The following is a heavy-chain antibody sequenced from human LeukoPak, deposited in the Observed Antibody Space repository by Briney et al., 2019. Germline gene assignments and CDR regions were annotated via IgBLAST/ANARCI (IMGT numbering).Heavy chain of an antibody. CDR2: IHPGDSDT. Sequence: GESLKISCKGSGYSFTSYWIGWVRQMPGKGLEWMGIIHPGDSDTRYSPSFQGQVTISADKSISTAYLQWSSLKASDTAMYYCARHPRIQLWPRGYYYGMGVWGQGTTVTVSS. J-gene: IGHJ6*02. CDR3: ARHPRIQLWPRGYYYGMGV. V-gene: IGHV5-51*01. CDR1: GYSFTSYW. D-gene: IGHD5-18*01.